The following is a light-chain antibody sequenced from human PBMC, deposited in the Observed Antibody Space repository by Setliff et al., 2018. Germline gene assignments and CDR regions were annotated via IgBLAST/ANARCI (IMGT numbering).Light chain of an antibody. CDR3: QQYYSTQT. J-gene: IGKJ1*01. V-gene: IGKV4-1*01. CDR1: QGVLYSSNNKNY. Sequence: DIVMTQSPDSLAVSLGERATINCKSSQGVLYSSNNKNYLAWYQQKPGQPPKLLIYWASTRESGVPDRFSGSGSGTDFTLTISSLQAEDVAVYCCQQYYSTQTFGQGTKVDIK. CDR2: WAS.